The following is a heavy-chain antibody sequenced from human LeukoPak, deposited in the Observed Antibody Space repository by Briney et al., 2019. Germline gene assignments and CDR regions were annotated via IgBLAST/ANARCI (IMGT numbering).Heavy chain of an antibody. Sequence: PGGSLRLSCAVSGFTFDYAWMSWVRQAPGRGLEWVGRIRSKDAGGTTDYAAPVKGRFTISRDDSKNRLFLQMNSLKTEDTGVYYCTPHTTFDFWGLGTLVTVSS. CDR3: TPHTTFDF. V-gene: IGHV3-15*07. J-gene: IGHJ4*02. D-gene: IGHD1-1*01. CDR1: GFTFDYAW. CDR2: IRSKDAGGTT.